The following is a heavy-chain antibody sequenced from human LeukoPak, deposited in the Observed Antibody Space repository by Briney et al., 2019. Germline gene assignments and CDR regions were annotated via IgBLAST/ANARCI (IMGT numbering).Heavy chain of an antibody. D-gene: IGHD3-22*01. V-gene: IGHV1-2*02. CDR2: INPISGGT. Sequence: ASVKVSCKASGYTFTGYYMHWVRPAPGQGLEWMGWINPISGGTNYAQKFQGRVTMTRDTSISTAYMELSRLRSDDTAVYYCARVYYYDSSTIDYWGQGTLVTVSS. CDR3: ARVYYYDSSTIDY. CDR1: GYTFTGYY. J-gene: IGHJ4*02.